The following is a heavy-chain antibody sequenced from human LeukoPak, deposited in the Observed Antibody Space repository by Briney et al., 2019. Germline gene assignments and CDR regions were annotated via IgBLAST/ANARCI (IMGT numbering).Heavy chain of an antibody. CDR3: ARSSGTGTFSY. J-gene: IGHJ4*02. D-gene: IGHD6-25*01. CDR2: INHSGRT. Sequence: SETLSLTCAAYGGSFSSYYWTWIRQPPGKGLEWIGEINHSGRTNYNPSLKTRVTISVDTSKNQFSLKLSSVTAADTAVYYCARSSGTGTFSYWGQGTLVTVSS. CDR1: GGSFSSYY. V-gene: IGHV4-34*01.